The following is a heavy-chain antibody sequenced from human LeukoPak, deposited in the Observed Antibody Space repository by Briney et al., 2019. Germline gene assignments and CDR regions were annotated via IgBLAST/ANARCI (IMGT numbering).Heavy chain of an antibody. Sequence: GGSLRLSCAASGFTFSSYGMHWVRQAPGKGLEWVAFIRYDGSNKYYADSVKGRLTISRDNSKNTLYLQMNSLRAEDTAVCYCARESESYDSSGSTFGYWGQGTLATVSS. J-gene: IGHJ4*02. CDR3: ARESESYDSSGSTFGY. D-gene: IGHD3-22*01. CDR1: GFTFSSYG. V-gene: IGHV3-30*02. CDR2: IRYDGSNK.